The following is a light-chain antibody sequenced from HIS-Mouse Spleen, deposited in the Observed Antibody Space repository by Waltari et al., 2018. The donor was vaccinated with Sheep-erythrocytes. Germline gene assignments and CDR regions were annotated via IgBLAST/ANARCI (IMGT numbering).Light chain of an antibody. J-gene: IGLJ3*02. CDR2: EGS. V-gene: IGLV2-23*01. CDR1: SSDVGSYNL. Sequence: QSALTQPASVSGSPGQSITIPCTGTSSDVGSYNLVSWYQQHPGKAPKPMIYEGSKLPSGVSNRFSGSKSGNTASLTISGLQAEDEADYYCCSYAGSSTPWVFGGGTKLTVL. CDR3: CSYAGSSTPWV.